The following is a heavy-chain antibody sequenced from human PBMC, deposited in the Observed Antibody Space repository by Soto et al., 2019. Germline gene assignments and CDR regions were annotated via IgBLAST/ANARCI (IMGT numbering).Heavy chain of an antibody. CDR3: ARDPHEFWTSYWFDP. V-gene: IGHV1-18*01. D-gene: IGHD3-3*01. J-gene: IGHJ5*02. CDR1: GYTFNTYG. Sequence: ASVKVSCKTSGYTFNTYGINWVRQAPGQGLELMGWISAYDGKTIYAEKFQGRVTLTTDTSTSTAYMELRSLRSDDTAIYYCARDPHEFWTSYWFDPWGQGTPVTVS. CDR2: ISAYDGKT.